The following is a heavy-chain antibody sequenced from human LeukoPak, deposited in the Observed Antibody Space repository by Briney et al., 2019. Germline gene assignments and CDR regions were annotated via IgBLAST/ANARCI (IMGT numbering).Heavy chain of an antibody. CDR1: GYNFISYG. CDR2: ISPFNGDT. Sequence: GASVKVSCKASGYNFISYGVSWMRLVPGQGLEWMGWISPFNGDTNYAQTFQGRVTMTTDTSTSTAYMELSSLRSEDTAVYYCARDRDGNEGFDYWGQGTLVTVS. CDR3: ARDRDGNEGFDY. D-gene: IGHD4-23*01. J-gene: IGHJ4*02. V-gene: IGHV1-18*04.